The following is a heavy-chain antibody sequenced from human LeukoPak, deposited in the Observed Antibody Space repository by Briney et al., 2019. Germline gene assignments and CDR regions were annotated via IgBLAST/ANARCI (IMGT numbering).Heavy chain of an antibody. D-gene: IGHD5-18*01. CDR2: ISSSSSYI. Sequence: PGGSLRLSCAASGFTFSSYSMNWARQAPGEGLEWVSSISSSSSYIHYADSVKGRFTISRDNAKNSLYLQMNSLRAEDTAVYYCARLDTAMDYSAFDIWGQGTMVTVSS. CDR3: ARLDTAMDYSAFDI. V-gene: IGHV3-21*01. CDR1: GFTFSSYS. J-gene: IGHJ3*02.